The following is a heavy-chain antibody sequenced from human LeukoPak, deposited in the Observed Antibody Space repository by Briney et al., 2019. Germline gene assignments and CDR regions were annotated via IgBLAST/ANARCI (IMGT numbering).Heavy chain of an antibody. Sequence: GGSLRLSCAASGLTFSSYEMNWVRQAPGKGLEWVSYISSSGSTIHYADSVKGRFTISRDNAKNSLYLQMNSLRAEDTAVYYCVRGLGYSSGRDDYWGQGTLVTVSS. V-gene: IGHV3-48*03. D-gene: IGHD6-19*01. CDR1: GLTFSSYE. J-gene: IGHJ4*02. CDR2: ISSSGSTI. CDR3: VRGLGYSSGRDDY.